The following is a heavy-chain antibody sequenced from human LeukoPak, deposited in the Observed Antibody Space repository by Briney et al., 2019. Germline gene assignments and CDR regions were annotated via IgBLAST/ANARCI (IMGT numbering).Heavy chain of an antibody. CDR3: ARVGGYSFHPGPNQPYYFDY. CDR2: INPSGGST. Sequence: ASVKVSCKVSGYTFTSYYMHWVRQAPGQGLEWMGIINPSGGSTSYAQKFQGRVTMTRDTSTSTVYMELSSLRSEDTAVYYCARVGGYSFHPGPNQPYYFDYWGQGTLVTVSS. J-gene: IGHJ4*02. CDR1: GYTFTSYY. D-gene: IGHD5-18*01. V-gene: IGHV1-46*01.